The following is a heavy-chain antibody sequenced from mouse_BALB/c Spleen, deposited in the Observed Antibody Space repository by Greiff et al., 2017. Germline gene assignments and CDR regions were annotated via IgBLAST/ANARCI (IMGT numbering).Heavy chain of an antibody. CDR2: IWAGGST. V-gene: IGHV2-9*02. D-gene: IGHD6-1*01. J-gene: IGHJ3*01. Sequence: VKLQESGPGLVAPSQSLSITCTVSGFSLTSYGVHWVRQPPGKGLEWLGVIWAGGSTNYNSALMSRLSISKDNSKSQVFLKMNSLHTDDTAMYYCARDSPSLAYWGQGTLVTVSA. CDR1: GFSLTSYG. CDR3: ARDSPSLAY.